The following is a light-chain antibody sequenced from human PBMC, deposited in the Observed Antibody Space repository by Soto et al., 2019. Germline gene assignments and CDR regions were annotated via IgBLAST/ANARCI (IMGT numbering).Light chain of an antibody. CDR2: DAS. V-gene: IGKV3-11*01. CDR3: QQRGNWPIT. CDR1: QGVSSH. Sequence: EIVLTQSPATLSLSPGERATLSCRASQGVSSHLAWYQHKPGQAPRLLIYDASSRATGVPARFSGSGSGTDFTLTISSLESEDVAVYYCQQRGNWPITFGQGTRLEIK. J-gene: IGKJ5*01.